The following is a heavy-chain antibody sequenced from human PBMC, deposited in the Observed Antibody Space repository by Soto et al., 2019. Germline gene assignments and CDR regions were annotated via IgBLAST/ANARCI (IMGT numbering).Heavy chain of an antibody. Sequence: SETLSLTCTVSGGSIRSYYWSWIRQSPGEGLEWIGYIYYSGTTNYNPSLKSRVTISVDTSKNQFSLKLSSVTAADTAVYYCARSHIVPRLLMYPYDYWGQGTLVTVSS. CDR1: GGSIRSYY. D-gene: IGHD6-6*01. J-gene: IGHJ4*02. CDR3: ARSHIVPRLLMYPYDY. CDR2: IYYSGTT. V-gene: IGHV4-59*08.